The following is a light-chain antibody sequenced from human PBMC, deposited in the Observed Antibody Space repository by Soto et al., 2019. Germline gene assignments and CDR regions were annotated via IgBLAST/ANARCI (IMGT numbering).Light chain of an antibody. CDR2: TAS. CDR3: LKVSSFPGP. V-gene: IGKV1-12*01. Sequence: DIQMTQSPSSLSAVVGDRVTITCRASRGIGDRLAWFQQKPGKAPQFLIQTASNLQSGVPSRFSGSGPGKKFILSINSLRPEDIATYYCLKVSSFPGPFGQGPRVDIK. CDR1: RGIGDR. J-gene: IGKJ1*01.